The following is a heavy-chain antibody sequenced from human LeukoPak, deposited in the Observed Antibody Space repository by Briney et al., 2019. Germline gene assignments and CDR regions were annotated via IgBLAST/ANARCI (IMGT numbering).Heavy chain of an antibody. D-gene: IGHD4-23*01. V-gene: IGHV3-7*01. CDR1: GFTFSSYW. Sequence: GGSLRLSCAASGFTFSSYWMSWVRQAPGKGLEWVANIKQDGSEKYYVDSVKGRFTISRDNAKNSLYLQMNSLRAEDTAVYYCARDSPTVATPGVDYWGQGTLVTVSS. J-gene: IGHJ4*02. CDR2: IKQDGSEK. CDR3: ARDSPTVATPGVDY.